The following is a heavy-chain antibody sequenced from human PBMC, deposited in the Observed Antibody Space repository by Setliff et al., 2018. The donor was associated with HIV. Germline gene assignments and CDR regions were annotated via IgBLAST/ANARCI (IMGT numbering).Heavy chain of an antibody. CDR1: GGAFISHT. Sequence: SVKVSCKASGGAFISHTFTWVRQAPGQGLEWMGRIIPILGTANYAQNFQGRLTITADKSTSTTYMELSSLRSEDTAIYYCARDRVPYSSSPSALDPWGQGTQVTVSS. J-gene: IGHJ5*02. V-gene: IGHV1-69*08. CDR2: IIPILGTA. D-gene: IGHD2-2*01. CDR3: ARDRVPYSSSPSALDP.